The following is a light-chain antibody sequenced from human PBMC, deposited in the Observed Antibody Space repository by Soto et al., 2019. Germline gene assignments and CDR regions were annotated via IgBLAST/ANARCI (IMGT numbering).Light chain of an antibody. Sequence: QSALTQPASVSGSPGQSITISCTGTSSDVGGYNYVSWYQQHPGKAPKLMIYEVSHRPSGVSNRFSGSKSGNTASLTISGLEAEEEDYYYCSSRTSSSHVMFGGGTKLTVL. CDR1: SSDVGGYNY. CDR3: SSRTSSSHVM. CDR2: EVS. V-gene: IGLV2-14*01. J-gene: IGLJ3*02.